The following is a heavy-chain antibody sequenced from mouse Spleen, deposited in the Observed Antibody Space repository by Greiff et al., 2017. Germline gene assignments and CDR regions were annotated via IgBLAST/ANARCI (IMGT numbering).Heavy chain of an antibody. D-gene: IGHD1-1*01. V-gene: IGHV1-66*01. CDR1: GYSFTSYY. Sequence: QVQLQQSGPELVKPGASVKISCKASGYSFTSYYIHWVKQRPGQGLEWIGWIYPGSGNTKYNEKFKGKATLTADTSSSTAYMQLSSLTSEDSAIYYCARVWVTTVVAHWYFDVWGAGTTVTVSS. CDR2: IYPGSGNT. CDR3: ARVWVTTVVAHWYFDV. J-gene: IGHJ1*01.